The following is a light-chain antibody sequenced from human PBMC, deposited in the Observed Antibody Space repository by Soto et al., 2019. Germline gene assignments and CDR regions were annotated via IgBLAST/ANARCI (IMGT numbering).Light chain of an antibody. CDR2: DVN. J-gene: IGLJ1*01. CDR3: SAYAGSIYV. CDR1: SSDVGRYNH. V-gene: IGLV2-8*01. Sequence: QSVLTQPPSASVSPGQSVTISCTGTSSDVGRYNHVSWYQQHPGKAPKLIIFDVNKRPSGVPDRFSGSKSVNTASLTVSGLQAEDEADYYCSAYAGSIYVFGTGTKVTVL.